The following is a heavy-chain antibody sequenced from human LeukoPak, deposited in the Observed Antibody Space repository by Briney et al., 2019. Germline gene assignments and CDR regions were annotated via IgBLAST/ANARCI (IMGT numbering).Heavy chain of an antibody. J-gene: IGHJ3*02. CDR1: GGSVSXXXXX. CDR3: AREPHDXXXVPGI. CDR2: IYYSGST. V-gene: IGHV4-61*08. Sequence: LTCTVSGGSVSXXXXXWSXXXXXXXXXXEXIGYIYYSGSTNYNSSLKGRVAISVDTSKNQFSLKLTSVTAADTAIYYCAREPHDXXXVPGIWGHXXXVTXX. D-gene: IGHD6-6*01.